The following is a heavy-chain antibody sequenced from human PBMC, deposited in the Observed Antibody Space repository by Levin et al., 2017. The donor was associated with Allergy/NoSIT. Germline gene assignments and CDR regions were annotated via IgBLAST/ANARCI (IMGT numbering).Heavy chain of an antibody. Sequence: GGSLRLSCAVSGFTFSNYWMSWVRQAPGSGVERLADIKHDGSTKYYVDSVKGRFIISRDNADNSLFLQMNSLRAEDTAVYFCARDYGSGSHNWYFDFWGRGTLVTVSS. D-gene: IGHD3-10*01. CDR3: ARDYGSGSHNWYFDF. V-gene: IGHV3-7*04. CDR1: GFTFSNYW. J-gene: IGHJ2*01. CDR2: IKHDGSTK.